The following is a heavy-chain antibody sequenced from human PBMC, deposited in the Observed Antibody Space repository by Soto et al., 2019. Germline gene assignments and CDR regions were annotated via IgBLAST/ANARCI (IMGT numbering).Heavy chain of an antibody. CDR1: GYTFTRYG. CDR2: INTYNGNT. J-gene: IGHJ6*01. CDR3: AMVYVYVTPSPQDV. Sequence: QVQLVHSGAEVKNTGASVKVSCNASGYTFTRYGIGWARQAPGQGLEWIGWINTYNGNTNYAQNIHGRVTLTTKTSTSTANMELRIRRFNDTAIYYCAMVYVYVTPSPQDVRGHRTTVIVSS. D-gene: IGHD2-8*01. V-gene: IGHV1-18*01.